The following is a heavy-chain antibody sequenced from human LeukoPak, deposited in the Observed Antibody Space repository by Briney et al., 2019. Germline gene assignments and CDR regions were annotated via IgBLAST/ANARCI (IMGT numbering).Heavy chain of an antibody. J-gene: IGHJ4*02. CDR3: ARTPRGAAAPGDRGY. D-gene: IGHD6-13*01. V-gene: IGHV3-21*01. Sequence: GGSLRLSCAASGFTFSCYSMNWVRQAPGKGLEWVLSISSSSSYIYYADSVKGRFTISRDNAKNSLYLQMNSLRAEDTAVYYCARTPRGAAAPGDRGYWGQGTLVTVSS. CDR1: GFTFSCYS. CDR2: ISSSSSYI.